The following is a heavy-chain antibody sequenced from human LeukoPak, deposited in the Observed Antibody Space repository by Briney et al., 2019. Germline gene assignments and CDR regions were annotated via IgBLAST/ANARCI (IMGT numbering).Heavy chain of an antibody. CDR3: ARGGNTYYDILTGYYFDY. D-gene: IGHD3-9*01. CDR1: GYTFTSYY. CDR2: INPSGGST. J-gene: IGHJ4*02. Sequence: ASVKVSCKASGYTFTSYYMHWVRQAPGQGLEWMGIINPSGGSTSYAQKFQGRVTMTRDTSTSTVYMELSSLRSEDTAVYYCARGGNTYYDILTGYYFDYWGQGTLVTVSS. V-gene: IGHV1-46*01.